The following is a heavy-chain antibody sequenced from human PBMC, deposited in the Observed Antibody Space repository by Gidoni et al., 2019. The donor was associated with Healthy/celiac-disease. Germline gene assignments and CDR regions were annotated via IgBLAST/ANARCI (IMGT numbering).Heavy chain of an antibody. CDR3: ARGRTPRYFDL. V-gene: IGHV1-69*01. Sequence: QVQLVQSGAEVKKPGSSAKVSCTASGGTFSSYAISWVRQAPGQGLEWMGGSIPIFGTANYAQKFQGRVTITADDSSSTAYMELSSLRSEDTAVYYCARGRTPRYFDLWGRGTLVTVSS. D-gene: IGHD2-15*01. CDR2: SIPIFGTA. J-gene: IGHJ2*01. CDR1: GGTFSSYA.